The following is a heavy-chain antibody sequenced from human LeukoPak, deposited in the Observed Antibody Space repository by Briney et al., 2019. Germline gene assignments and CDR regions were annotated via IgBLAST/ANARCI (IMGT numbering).Heavy chain of an antibody. CDR3: ARVSPYSNPSYYYYGMDV. V-gene: IGHV1-18*01. CDR1: GYTFTSYG. Sequence: ASVKVSCTASGYTFTSYGISWVRQAPGQGLEWMGWISAYNGNTNYAQKLQGRVTMTTDTSTSTAYMELRSLRSDDTAVYYCARVSPYSNPSYYYYGMDVWGQGTTVTVSS. D-gene: IGHD4-11*01. CDR2: ISAYNGNT. J-gene: IGHJ6*02.